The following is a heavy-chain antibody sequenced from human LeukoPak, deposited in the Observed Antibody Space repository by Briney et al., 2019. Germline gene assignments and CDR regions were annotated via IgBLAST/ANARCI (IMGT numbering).Heavy chain of an antibody. V-gene: IGHV3-23*01. J-gene: IGHJ4*02. CDR2: ISGDADST. CDR3: AKKEGGFDH. Sequence: GGSLRLSCAASGFTFSNYAMSWVRQAPGRGLEWVSAISGDADSTYYADSVRGRFTISRDNSKNTLYLQVNSLRADDTAVYYCAKKEGGFDHWGQGALVTVSS. D-gene: IGHD1-26*01. CDR1: GFTFSNYA.